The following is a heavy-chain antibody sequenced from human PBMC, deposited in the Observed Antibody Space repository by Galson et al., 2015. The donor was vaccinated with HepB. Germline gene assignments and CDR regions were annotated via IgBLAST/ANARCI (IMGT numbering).Heavy chain of an antibody. D-gene: IGHD5-12*01. CDR2: IYYNGDT. CDR3: ARHPGRGSVGYAFDL. Sequence: ETLSLTCSVSHGSINSYYWSWIRQSPGNRLEWIGYIYYNGDTTYNPSLGYRVGMSVDTSINQVSLWLTSVTAADTAVYYCARHPGRGSVGYAFDLWGQGTLVTVSA. J-gene: IGHJ4*02. CDR1: HGSINSYY. V-gene: IGHV4-59*08.